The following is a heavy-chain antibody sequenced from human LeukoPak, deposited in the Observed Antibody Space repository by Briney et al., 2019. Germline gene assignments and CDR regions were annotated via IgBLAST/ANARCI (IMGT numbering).Heavy chain of an antibody. CDR3: AKDSGAGYSYGHIDY. CDR1: GFTFDDYA. J-gene: IGHJ4*02. D-gene: IGHD5-18*01. Sequence: GGSLRLSRAASGFTFDDYAMHWVRQAPGKGLEWVSGISWNSGSIGYADSVKGRFTISRDNAKNSLYPQMNSLRAEDMALYYCAKDSGAGYSYGHIDYWGQGTLVTVSS. V-gene: IGHV3-9*03. CDR2: ISWNSGSI.